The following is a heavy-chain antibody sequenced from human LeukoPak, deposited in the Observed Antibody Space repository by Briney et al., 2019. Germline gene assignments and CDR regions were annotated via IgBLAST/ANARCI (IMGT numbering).Heavy chain of an antibody. Sequence: ASVKVSCKASGYTFSSYAIHWVRQAPGQRLEWMGWINAGSGNTKYSEEFQGRVTITRDTSASTAYMELSSLRSEDTAVYYCARDLLGYSYGYAHYYLDSWGQGTLVTVSS. CDR1: GYTFSSYA. J-gene: IGHJ4*02. CDR2: INAGSGNT. D-gene: IGHD5-18*01. V-gene: IGHV1-3*01. CDR3: ARDLLGYSYGYAHYYLDS.